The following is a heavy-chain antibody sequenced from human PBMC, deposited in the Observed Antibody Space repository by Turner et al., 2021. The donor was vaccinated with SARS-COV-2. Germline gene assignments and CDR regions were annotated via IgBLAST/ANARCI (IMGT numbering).Heavy chain of an antibody. V-gene: IGHV3-21*01. CDR3: ARGDNYYDSSGYYPDAFDI. Sequence: EVQLVESGGGLVKPGGSLRLSCAASGFPFSSYSMNWVRQAPGKGLEWVSCISSSSSYIYYADSVKGRFTISRDNAKNSLYLQMNSLRAEDTAVYYCARGDNYYDSSGYYPDAFDIWGQGTMVTVSS. CDR1: GFPFSSYS. CDR2: ISSSSSYI. D-gene: IGHD3-22*01. J-gene: IGHJ3*02.